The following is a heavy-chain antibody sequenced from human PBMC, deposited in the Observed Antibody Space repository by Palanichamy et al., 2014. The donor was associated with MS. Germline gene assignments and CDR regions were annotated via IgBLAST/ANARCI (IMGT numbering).Heavy chain of an antibody. CDR2: ISAYNGKT. V-gene: IGHV1-18*01. D-gene: IGHD1-26*01. CDR3: ARSIEGATSNLCGY. CDR1: GYTFTSYG. J-gene: IGHJ4*02. Sequence: QVQLVQSGAEVKKPGASVKVSCKASGYTFTSYGLSWVRQAPGQGLEWMGWISAYNGKTNYAQKLQGRVTMTTDTSTSTAYMELRSLRSDDTAVYYCARSIEGATSNLCGYWGQGTLVTVSS.